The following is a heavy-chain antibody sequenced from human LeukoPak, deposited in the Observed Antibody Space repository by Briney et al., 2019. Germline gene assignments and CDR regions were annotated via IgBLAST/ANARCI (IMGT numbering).Heavy chain of an antibody. D-gene: IGHD3-22*01. V-gene: IGHV4-4*09. CDR2: IYTSGST. CDR3: ARHLKYYYDSSGFSGAFDI. CDR1: GGSISSYY. Sequence: SETLSLTCTVSGGSISSYYWSWIRQPPGKGLEWIGYIYTSGSTNYNPSLKSRVTISVDTSKNQFSLKLSSVTAADTAVYYCARHLKYYYDSSGFSGAFDIWGQGTMVTVS. J-gene: IGHJ3*02.